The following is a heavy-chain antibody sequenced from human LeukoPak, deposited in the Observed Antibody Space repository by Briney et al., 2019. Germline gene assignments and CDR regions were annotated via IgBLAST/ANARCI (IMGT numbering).Heavy chain of an antibody. CDR3: ARDLAGAPFDL. CDR1: GFTFSSYW. J-gene: IGHJ2*01. Sequence: GGSLRLSCAASGFTFSSYWMHWVRHDPGKGLLWVSRLGSDGSYTDYADSVRGRFTISRDNAKNTLYLQMNSLRAEDTAVYYCARDLAGAPFDLWGRGTLVTVSS. V-gene: IGHV3-74*01. CDR2: LGSDGSYT. D-gene: IGHD3-10*01.